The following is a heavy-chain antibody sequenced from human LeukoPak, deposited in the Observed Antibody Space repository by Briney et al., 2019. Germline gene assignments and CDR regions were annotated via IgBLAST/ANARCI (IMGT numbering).Heavy chain of an antibody. CDR2: NYYSGST. V-gene: IGHV4-30-4*01. J-gene: IGHJ3*02. D-gene: IGHD3-10*01. CDR1: GGTISSGDYY. Sequence: SETLSLTCTVSGGTISSGDYYWSWLRQPPGKGLECSGYNYYSGSTYYNPALKSRVTISVDTSKNQFSLKLSSVTAADTAVYYCAKQRACRGEWAFDIWGQGTRVIVS. CDR3: AKQRACRGEWAFDI.